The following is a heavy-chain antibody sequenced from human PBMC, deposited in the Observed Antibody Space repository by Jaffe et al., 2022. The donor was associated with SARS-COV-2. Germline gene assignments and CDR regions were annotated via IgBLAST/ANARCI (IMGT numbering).Heavy chain of an antibody. V-gene: IGHV4-39*01. D-gene: IGHD3-3*01. J-gene: IGHJ6*02. CDR3: ARLYYDFWSGYSDLSDYYYGMDV. CDR1: GGSISSSSYY. CDR2: IYYSGST. Sequence: QLQLQESGPGLVKPSETLSLTCTVSGGSISSSSYYWGWIRQPPGKGLEWIGSIYYSGSTYYNPSLKSRVTISVDTSKNQFSLKLSSVTAADTAVYYCARLYYDFWSGYSDLSDYYYGMDVWGQGTTVTVSS.